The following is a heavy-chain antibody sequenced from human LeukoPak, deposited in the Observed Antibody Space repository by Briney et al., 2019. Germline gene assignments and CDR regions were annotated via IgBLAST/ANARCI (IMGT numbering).Heavy chain of an antibody. J-gene: IGHJ3*02. CDR3: ARDRNWGAYDI. D-gene: IGHD7-27*01. CDR1: GFTFSSYE. Sequence: GGSLRLSCAASGFTFSSYEMNWVRQTPGKGLKWVSGIGGSGGYHTYYADSVRGRFTISRDNSRNTLYVQMNSLRAEDTAIYYCARDRNWGAYDIWGQGTMVTVSS. CDR2: IGGSGGYHT. V-gene: IGHV3-23*01.